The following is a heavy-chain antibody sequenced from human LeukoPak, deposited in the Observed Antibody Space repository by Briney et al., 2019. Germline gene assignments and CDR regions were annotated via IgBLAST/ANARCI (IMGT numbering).Heavy chain of an antibody. Sequence: ASVKLSCKASGYTFTIYGISWVRHPHGQGLEWMGWISAYNGNTNYAQKLQSRVTMTTDTSTSTAYMELRSLRSDDTAVYYCARQAVAGPFDYWGQGTLVTVSS. CDR1: GYTFTIYG. J-gene: IGHJ4*02. V-gene: IGHV1-18*04. D-gene: IGHD6-19*01. CDR3: ARQAVAGPFDY. CDR2: ISAYNGNT.